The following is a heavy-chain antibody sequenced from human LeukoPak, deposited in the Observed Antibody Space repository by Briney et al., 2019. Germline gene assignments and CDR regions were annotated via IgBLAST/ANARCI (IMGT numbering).Heavy chain of an antibody. CDR1: GFTFSSYA. V-gene: IGHV3-30*04. J-gene: IGHJ6*03. D-gene: IGHD3-10*01. CDR3: ARRSDYYSGTYYIPYMDV. CDR2: ISYDGSNK. Sequence: PGGSLRLSCAASGFTFSSYAMHWVRQAPGKGLEWVAVISYDGSNKYYADSVKGRFTISRDNSKNTLYLQMNSLRAEDTAVYYCARRSDYYSGTYYIPYMDVWGKGTTVTISS.